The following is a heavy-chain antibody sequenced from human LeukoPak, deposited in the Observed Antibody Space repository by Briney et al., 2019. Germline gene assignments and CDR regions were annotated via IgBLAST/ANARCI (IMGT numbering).Heavy chain of an antibody. D-gene: IGHD2-15*01. CDR2: IYHSGST. Sequence: SETLSLTCTVSGGSISSGGYYWSWIRQPPGKGLEWIGYIYHSGSTYYNPSLKSRVTISVDRSKNQFSLKLSSVTAADTAVYYCAREIGGDAFDIWGQGTMVTVSS. CDR3: AREIGGDAFDI. J-gene: IGHJ3*02. V-gene: IGHV4-30-2*01. CDR1: GGSISSGGYY.